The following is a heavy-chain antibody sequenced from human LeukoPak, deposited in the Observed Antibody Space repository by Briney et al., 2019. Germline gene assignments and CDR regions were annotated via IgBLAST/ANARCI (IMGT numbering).Heavy chain of an antibody. CDR3: AKLLPGFDY. J-gene: IGHJ4*02. V-gene: IGHV3-23*01. CDR2: ISSAGGST. CDR1: GFTFTSYA. D-gene: IGHD3-22*01. Sequence: GGSLRLSCAASGFTFTSYAMSWVRQAPGKGLEWVSTISSAGGSTYYADSVKGRFTISRDNSKNTLYLQMNSLRAEDTAVYYCAKLLPGFDYWGQGTLVTVSS.